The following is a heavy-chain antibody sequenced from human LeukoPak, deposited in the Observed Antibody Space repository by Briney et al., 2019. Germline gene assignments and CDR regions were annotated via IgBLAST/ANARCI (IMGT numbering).Heavy chain of an antibody. V-gene: IGHV4-39*01. CDR2: IYYSGRT. D-gene: IGHD3-10*01. Sequence: SETLSRTCTVSGGSISSSSYYWGWIRQPPGTGLEWIGSIYYSGRTYYNPSLKSRVTISVDTSKNQFSLKLSSVTAADTAVYYCATGPPGANLWFGEPYFDYWGQGTLVTVSS. CDR1: GGSISSSSYY. J-gene: IGHJ4*02. CDR3: ATGPPGANLWFGEPYFDY.